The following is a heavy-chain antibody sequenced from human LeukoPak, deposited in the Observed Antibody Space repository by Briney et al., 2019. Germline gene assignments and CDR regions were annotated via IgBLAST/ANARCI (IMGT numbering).Heavy chain of an antibody. V-gene: IGHV3-23*01. D-gene: IGHD4-17*01. CDR3: AKDLLFSWTRVTSTAFDI. CDR1: GFTFSSYA. J-gene: IGHJ3*02. Sequence: GGSLRLSCAASGFTFSSYAMSWVRQAPGKGLEWVSAISGSRDNTYYADSVRGRFTISRDNSKNTLYLQMNSLRAEDTAVYYCAKDLLFSWTRVTSTAFDIWGQGTMVTVSS. CDR2: ISGSRDNT.